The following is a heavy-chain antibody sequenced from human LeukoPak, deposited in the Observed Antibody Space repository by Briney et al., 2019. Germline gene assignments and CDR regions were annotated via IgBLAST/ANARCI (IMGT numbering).Heavy chain of an antibody. CDR3: AREGLWFGGYDY. Sequence: ASVKVSCKASGYTFTSYDINWVRQATGQGLEWMGWMNPNSGNTGYAQKFQGRVTMTRNTSISTAYMELSSPRSEDTAVYYCAREGLWFGGYDYWGQGTLVTVSS. CDR2: MNPNSGNT. V-gene: IGHV1-8*01. J-gene: IGHJ4*02. CDR1: GYTFTSYD. D-gene: IGHD3-10*01.